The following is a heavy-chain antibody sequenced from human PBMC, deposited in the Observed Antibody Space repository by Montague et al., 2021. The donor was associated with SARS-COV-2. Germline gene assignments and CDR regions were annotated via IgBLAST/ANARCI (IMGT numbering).Heavy chain of an antibody. V-gene: IGHV3-13*04. CDR3: ARGDRTGWQTDY. Sequence: SLRLSCAASGFTFSSYDMHWVRQATGKGLECVSIINTAGDTYYPGSVKGRFTTSRDNAKNSLYLQMNSLRAGDTAVYYCARGDRTGWQTDYWGQGTLVTVSS. D-gene: IGHD6-19*01. CDR1: GFTFSSYD. J-gene: IGHJ4*02. CDR2: INTAGDT.